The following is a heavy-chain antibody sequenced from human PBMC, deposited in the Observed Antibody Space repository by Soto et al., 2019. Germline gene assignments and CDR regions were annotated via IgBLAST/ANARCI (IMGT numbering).Heavy chain of an antibody. D-gene: IGHD6-19*01. CDR3: ARPAVAGTGDDY. J-gene: IGHJ4*02. Sequence: QLQLQESGPGLVKPSETLSLTCTVSGGSISSSSYYWGWIRQPPGKGLEWIGSIYYSGSTYYNPPLKSRVTISVDTSKNQFSLKLSSVTAADTAVYYCARPAVAGTGDDYWGQGTLVPVSS. CDR1: GGSISSSSYY. CDR2: IYYSGST. V-gene: IGHV4-39*01.